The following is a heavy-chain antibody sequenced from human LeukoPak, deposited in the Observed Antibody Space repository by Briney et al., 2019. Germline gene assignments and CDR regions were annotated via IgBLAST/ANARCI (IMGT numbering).Heavy chain of an antibody. V-gene: IGHV3-21*01. CDR3: AREDYSSGNPTIDN. D-gene: IGHD3-10*01. Sequence: PGGSLRLSCAASGFTFRTYVMKWVRQAPGKGLEWVSSIGSSSSFMYYADSVRGRFTISRDNAKNSLYLQMNSLRAEDAAVYYCAREDYSSGNPTIDNWGQGTLVTVSS. CDR2: IGSSSSFM. J-gene: IGHJ4*02. CDR1: GFTFRTYV.